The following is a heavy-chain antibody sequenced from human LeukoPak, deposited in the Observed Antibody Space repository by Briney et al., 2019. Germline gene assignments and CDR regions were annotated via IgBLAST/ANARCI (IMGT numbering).Heavy chain of an antibody. CDR3: ARDSSSWYFDY. Sequence: SETLSLTCTVSGGSISSGSYYWSWIRQPAGKGLEWIGRIYTSGSTNYNPSLKSRVTISVDTSKNQFSLKLSSVTAADTAVYYCARDSSSWYFDYWGQGTLVTVSS. D-gene: IGHD6-13*01. CDR2: IYTSGST. J-gene: IGHJ4*02. CDR1: GGSISSGSYY. V-gene: IGHV4-61*02.